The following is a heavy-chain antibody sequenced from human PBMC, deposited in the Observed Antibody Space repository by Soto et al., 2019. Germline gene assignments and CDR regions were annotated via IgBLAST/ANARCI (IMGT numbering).Heavy chain of an antibody. J-gene: IGHJ6*02. CDR1: GFTFSSYG. D-gene: IGHD1-26*01. V-gene: IGHV3-30*18. CDR3: AKGGHYYYYYGMDV. Sequence: QVPLVESGGGVVQPGRSLRLSCAASGFTFSSYGMHWVRQAPGKGLEWVAVISYDGSNKYYADSVKGRFTISRDNSKNTLYLQMNSLRAEDTAVYYCAKGGHYYYYYGMDVWGQGTTVTVSS. CDR2: ISYDGSNK.